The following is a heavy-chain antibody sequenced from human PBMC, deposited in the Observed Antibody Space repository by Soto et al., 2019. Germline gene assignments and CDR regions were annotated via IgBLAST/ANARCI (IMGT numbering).Heavy chain of an antibody. Sequence: GASVKVSCKASGGTFSSYAISWVRQAPGQGLEWMGGIIPIFGTANYAQKFQGRVTITADESTSTAYMELSSLRSEDTAVYYCATTRDDSSGYYSHWGQGTLVPVYS. CDR1: GGTFSSYA. V-gene: IGHV1-69*13. CDR2: IIPIFGTA. J-gene: IGHJ4*02. D-gene: IGHD3-22*01. CDR3: ATTRDDSSGYYSH.